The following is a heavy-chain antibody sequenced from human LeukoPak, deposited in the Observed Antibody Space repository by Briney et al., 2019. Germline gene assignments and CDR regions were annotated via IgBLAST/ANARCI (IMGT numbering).Heavy chain of an antibody. CDR1: GGSISSYY. V-gene: IGHV4-4*07. J-gene: IGHJ6*03. D-gene: IGHD2-21*02. CDR3: ARVTSVVVTAIAPHYYYYYMDV. CDR2: IYTSGST. Sequence: SETLSLTCTVSGGSISSYYWSWIRQPAGKGLERIGRIYTSGSTNYNSSLTSRVTMSVDTSKNQFSLKLSTVTAADTAVYYCARVTSVVVTAIAPHYYYYYMDVWGKGTTVTVSS.